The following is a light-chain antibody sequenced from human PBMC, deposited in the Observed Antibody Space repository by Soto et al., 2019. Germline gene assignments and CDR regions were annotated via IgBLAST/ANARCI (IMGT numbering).Light chain of an antibody. Sequence: EIVLTQSPGTLSLSPGERATLSCRASQSVSSSYLAWYQQKPGQAPRLLIYGASSRATGIPDRFSGSGSGTDFTLTISRLEPEDFAVYYCQQYGSSQGVCTFGQGTKVEIK. CDR3: QQYGSSQGVCT. J-gene: IGKJ1*01. CDR2: GAS. V-gene: IGKV3-20*01. CDR1: QSVSSSY.